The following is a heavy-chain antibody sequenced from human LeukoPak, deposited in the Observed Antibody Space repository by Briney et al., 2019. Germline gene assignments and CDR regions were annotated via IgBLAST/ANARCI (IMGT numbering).Heavy chain of an antibody. J-gene: IGHJ4*02. CDR3: ARTDPFDY. V-gene: IGHV3-30-3*01. Sequence: PGGSLRLSCAASGFTFSSYAFHWVRQAPGTGLEWVALISYDGTDKYYADSVKGRFTISRDNSMNTLYLQMNSLRAEDTAVYYCARTDPFDYWGQGTLVTVSS. CDR2: ISYDGTDK. CDR1: GFTFSSYA.